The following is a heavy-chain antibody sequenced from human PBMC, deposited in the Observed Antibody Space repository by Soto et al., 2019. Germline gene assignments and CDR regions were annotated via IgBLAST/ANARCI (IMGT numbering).Heavy chain of an antibody. CDR1: GFTFSSYS. V-gene: IGHV3-21*01. CDR2: ISSSSSYI. CDR3: AGGYSYGFDAFDI. D-gene: IGHD5-18*01. Sequence: PGWSLRLSCAASGFTFSSYSMNWVRQAPGKGLEWVSSISSSSSYIYYADSVKGRFTISRDNAKNSLYLQMNSLRAEDTAVYYCAGGYSYGFDAFDIWGQGTMVTVSS. J-gene: IGHJ3*02.